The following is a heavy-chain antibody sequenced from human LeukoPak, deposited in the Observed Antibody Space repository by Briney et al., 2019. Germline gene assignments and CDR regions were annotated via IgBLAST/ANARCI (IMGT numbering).Heavy chain of an antibody. D-gene: IGHD3-10*01. CDR3: ARDRGYLDGFDI. V-gene: IGHV4-61*02. CDR2: IYTSGST. CDR1: GGSISSGSYY. J-gene: IGHJ3*02. Sequence: PSQTLSLTCTVSGGSISSGSYYWSWIRQPAGKGLEWIGRIYTSGSTNYNPSLKSRVTISVDTSKNQFSLKLNSVTAADTAVYYCARDRGYLDGFDIWGQGTMVTVSS.